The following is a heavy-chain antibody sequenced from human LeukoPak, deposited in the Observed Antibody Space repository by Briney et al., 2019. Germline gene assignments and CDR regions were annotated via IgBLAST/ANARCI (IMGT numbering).Heavy chain of an antibody. CDR2: IYTSGSI. D-gene: IGHD3-16*01. CDR1: GGSISSGSYY. Sequence: PSQTLSLTCTVSGGSISSGSYYWSWIRQPAGKGLEWIGRIYTSGSINYNPSLKSRVTISVDTSKNQFSLKLSSVTAADTAVYYCARDLGAREYYFDYWGQGTLVTVSS. J-gene: IGHJ4*02. V-gene: IGHV4-61*02. CDR3: ARDLGAREYYFDY.